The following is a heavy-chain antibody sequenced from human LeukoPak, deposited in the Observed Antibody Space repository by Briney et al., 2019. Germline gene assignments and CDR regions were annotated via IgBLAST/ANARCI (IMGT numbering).Heavy chain of an antibody. D-gene: IGHD1-26*01. J-gene: IGHJ4*02. V-gene: IGHV3-74*01. CDR2: LNVDGRTT. Sequence: PRASLRLSCVVSGFSFSNYWMHWVRQAPGKGLVWVSRLNVDGRTTRYAASVKGRFTIYRDNAKSTLYLQMNSLRAEDTAVYYCARGIVVPTGDYWGQGTLVTVSA. CDR3: ARGIVVPTGDY. CDR1: GFSFSNYW.